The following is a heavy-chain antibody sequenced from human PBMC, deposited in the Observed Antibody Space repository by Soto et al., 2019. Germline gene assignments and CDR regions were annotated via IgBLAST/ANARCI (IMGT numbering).Heavy chain of an antibody. CDR2: MNPNSGST. CDR1: GYSFTSYD. Sequence: QVQLVQSGAEVKKPGASVKVSCKASGYSFTSYDVNWVRQASGQGLEWMGWMNPNSGSTVIAQKFQGRVTMTRDSSISTAYMELSILRPDYSAIYYCARVSFNALLRFPFDLWGQGTEVTVSS. V-gene: IGHV1-8*01. J-gene: IGHJ4*02. D-gene: IGHD5-12*01. CDR3: ARVSFNALLRFPFDL.